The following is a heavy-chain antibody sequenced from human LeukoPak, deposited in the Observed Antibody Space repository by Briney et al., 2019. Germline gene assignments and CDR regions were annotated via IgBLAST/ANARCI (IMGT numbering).Heavy chain of an antibody. D-gene: IGHD3-3*01. Sequence: GASVNVPCQASGYSFTAYYINWVRQAPGQGLEWMGWINPKSGGTHFAQRFQGRVTMTRDTSLSSVSMHLISLRSDDTAVYYCARVQKTTPWRGLDIWGTGTKVTVSS. CDR2: INPKSGGT. CDR3: ARVQKTTPWRGLDI. V-gene: IGHV1-2*02. CDR1: GYSFTAYY. J-gene: IGHJ3*02.